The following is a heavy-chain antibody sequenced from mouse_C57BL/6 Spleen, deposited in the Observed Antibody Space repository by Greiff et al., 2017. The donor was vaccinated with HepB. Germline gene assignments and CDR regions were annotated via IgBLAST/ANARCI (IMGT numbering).Heavy chain of an antibody. CDR3: ARSNDYDGDWFAY. J-gene: IGHJ3*01. CDR2: IRNKANGYTT. D-gene: IGHD2-4*01. CDR1: GFTFTDYY. Sequence: EVQGVESGGGLVQPGGSLSLSCAASGFTFTDYYMSWVRQPPGKALEWLGFIRNKANGYTTEYSASVKGRFTISRDNSQSILYLQMNALRAEDSATYYCARSNDYDGDWFAYWGQGTLVTVSA. V-gene: IGHV7-3*01.